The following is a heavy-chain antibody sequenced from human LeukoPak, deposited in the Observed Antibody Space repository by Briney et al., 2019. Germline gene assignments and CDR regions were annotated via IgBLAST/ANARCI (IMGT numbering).Heavy chain of an antibody. CDR2: ISGNSRDI. Sequence: GESLRLSCEATGFTFSSYSMNWVRQGPGKSLEWVASISGNSRDIYYADSLKGRVTISRDNAENTLYLHMNSLRAEDTAVYYCARRRGSYFRDAFDIWGQGTMVTVSS. J-gene: IGHJ3*02. CDR1: GFTFSSYS. D-gene: IGHD1-26*01. CDR3: ARRRGSYFRDAFDI. V-gene: IGHV3-21*01.